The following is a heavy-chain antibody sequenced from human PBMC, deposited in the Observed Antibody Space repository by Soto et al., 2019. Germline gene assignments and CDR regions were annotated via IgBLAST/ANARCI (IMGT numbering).Heavy chain of an antibody. J-gene: IGHJ3*01. V-gene: IGHV1-58*01. CDR2: IVVGSGNT. D-gene: IGHD3-22*01. Sequence: SVKVSCKASGFTFTSSAVQWVRQARGQRLEWIGWIVVGSGNTNYAQKFQERVTITRDMSTSTAYMELSSLRSEDTAVYYCAESHNYHHSSGSDAFDLWGQGTMATVSS. CDR1: GFTFTSSA. CDR3: AESHNYHHSSGSDAFDL.